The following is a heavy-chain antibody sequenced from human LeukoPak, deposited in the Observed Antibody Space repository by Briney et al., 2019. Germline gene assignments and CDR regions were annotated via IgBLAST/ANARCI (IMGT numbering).Heavy chain of an antibody. CDR2: IYSGGST. CDR1: GFTVSSNY. Sequence: GGSLRLSCAASGFTVSSNYMSWVRQAPGKGLEWVSVIYSGGSTYYADSVKGRFTISRDNSKNTLYLQMNSLRAEDTAVYYCARRATSYYYGMDVWGQGTTVTVSS. CDR3: ARRATSYYYGMDV. V-gene: IGHV3-66*04. J-gene: IGHJ6*02. D-gene: IGHD1-26*01.